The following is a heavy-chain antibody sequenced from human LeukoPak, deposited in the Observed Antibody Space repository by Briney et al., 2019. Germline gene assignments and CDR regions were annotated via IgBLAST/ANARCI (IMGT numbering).Heavy chain of an antibody. CDR3: ARHVVGNYDLLSFDY. CDR2: MFYSGNT. V-gene: IGHV4-39*01. CDR1: GGSIISSSYY. D-gene: IGHD2-21*01. J-gene: IGHJ4*02. Sequence: SETLSLTCGVSGGSIISSSYYWGWIRQPPGKGLEWIASMFYSGNTYYNPSLKCRVTMSVDTTENQFSLKLSSVTAADTAVYYCARHVVGNYDLLSFDYWGQGSLVTVSS.